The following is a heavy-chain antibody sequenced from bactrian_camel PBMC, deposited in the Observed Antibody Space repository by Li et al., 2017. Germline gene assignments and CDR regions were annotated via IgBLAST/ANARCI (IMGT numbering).Heavy chain of an antibody. Sequence: VQLVESGGGLVQPGGSLRLSCAANGFTFKNYAMVWVRQVPGKGLEWVSAINYGGANTYYTDSVKGRFAISQDSAENTMYLQMNSLKPEDTAMYYCAADYDYGGTWYDAFSEDEYKYWGQGTQVTVS. J-gene: IGHJ4*01. CDR3: AADYDYGGTWYDAFSEDEYKY. D-gene: IGHD7*01. CDR1: GFTFKNYA. CDR2: INYGGANT. V-gene: IGHV3S40*01.